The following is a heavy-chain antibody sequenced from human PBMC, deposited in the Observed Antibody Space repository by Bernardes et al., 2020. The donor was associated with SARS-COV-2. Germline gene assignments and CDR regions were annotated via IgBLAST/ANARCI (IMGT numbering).Heavy chain of an antibody. CDR1: GFTFSSYS. CDR3: ARDRRAYCSSTSCYTGFYFDY. J-gene: IGHJ4*02. CDR2: ISSSSSYI. D-gene: IGHD2-2*02. V-gene: IGHV3-21*01. Sequence: GSLSLSCTASGFTFSSYSMNWVRQAPGKGLEWVSSISSSSSYIYYADSVKGRFTISRDNAKNSLYLQMNSLRAEDTTVYYCARDRRAYCSSTSCYTGFYFDYWGQGTLVTVSS.